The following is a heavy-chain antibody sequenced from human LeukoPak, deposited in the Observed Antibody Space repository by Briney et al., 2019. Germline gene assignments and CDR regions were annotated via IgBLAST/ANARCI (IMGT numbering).Heavy chain of an antibody. CDR2: IIPIFGTA. Sequence: SVKVSCKASGGTFSSYAISWVRQAPGQELEWMGGIIPIFGTANYARKFQGRVTITADKSTSTAYMELSSLRSEDTAVYYCARVIAAAGVNDAFDIWGQGTMVTVSS. CDR3: ARVIAAAGVNDAFDI. CDR1: GGTFSSYA. D-gene: IGHD6-13*01. J-gene: IGHJ3*02. V-gene: IGHV1-69*06.